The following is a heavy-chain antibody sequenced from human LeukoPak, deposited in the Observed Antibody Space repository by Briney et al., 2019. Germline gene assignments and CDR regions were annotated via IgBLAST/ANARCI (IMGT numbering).Heavy chain of an antibody. D-gene: IGHD4-17*01. CDR1: GFTFSRYS. CDR3: ARDRIIYGDYGDAFDI. CDR2: ISSSSSYI. V-gene: IGHV3-21*01. J-gene: IGHJ3*02. Sequence: GGSLRLSCAASGFTFSRYSMNWVRQAPGRGLEWVSSISSSSSYIYYSDSLKGRFTISRDNAKNSLYLQMNSLRAEDTAVYFCARDRIIYGDYGDAFDIWGQRTVVTVSS.